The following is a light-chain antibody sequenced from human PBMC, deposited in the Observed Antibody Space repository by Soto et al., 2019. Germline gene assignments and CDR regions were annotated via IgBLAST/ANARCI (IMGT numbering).Light chain of an antibody. CDR2: DAS. CDR1: QGISSA. Sequence: AIQLTQSPSSLSASVGDRVIITCRASQGISSALAWYQQKPGKAPKLLIYDASSLESGVPSRFSGSGSGTDFTLTISSLQPEDFVTYYCQQFNSYPPSTFGGGTKVEIK. J-gene: IGKJ4*01. CDR3: QQFNSYPPST. V-gene: IGKV1-13*02.